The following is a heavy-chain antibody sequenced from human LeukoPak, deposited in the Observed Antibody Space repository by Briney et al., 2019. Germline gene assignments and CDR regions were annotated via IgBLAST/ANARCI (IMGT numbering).Heavy chain of an antibody. CDR2: IDPRDSYT. CDR1: GYSFINYW. V-gene: IGHV5-10-1*01. CDR3: ARQGRDGNSYDDY. Sequence: GESLKISCQGSGYSFINYWLSWVRQMPRKGLEWLGRIDPRDSYTNYSPSFQGHVTISADKSITTAYLQWSSLKASDTAMYYCARQGRDGNSYDDYWGQGTLVTVSS. D-gene: IGHD5-24*01. J-gene: IGHJ4*02.